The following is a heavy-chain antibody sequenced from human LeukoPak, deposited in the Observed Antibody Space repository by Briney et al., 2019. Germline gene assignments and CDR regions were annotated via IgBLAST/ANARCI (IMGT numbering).Heavy chain of an antibody. CDR1: GGSFSSYF. J-gene: IGHJ4*02. D-gene: IGHD3-16*02. Sequence: SETLSLTCSVSGGSFSSYFWSWVRQPAGKGVEWIGRIYPSGNTNYNPSLKSRVTLSVDTSKTQFSLRLSSVTAADTAVYYCARGGDYVWGSYRLYYFDYWGQGTLVTVSS. CDR3: ARGGDYVWGSYRLYYFDY. CDR2: IYPSGNT. V-gene: IGHV4-4*07.